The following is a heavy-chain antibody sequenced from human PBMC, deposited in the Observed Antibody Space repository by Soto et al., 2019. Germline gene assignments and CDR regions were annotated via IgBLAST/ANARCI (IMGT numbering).Heavy chain of an antibody. CDR3: AKDPNPAYCSGGICASS. Sequence: EVQLLESGGGLVQPGGSLRLSCVASGFTFSTNAMIWVRQAPGKGLEWVSTTGGGGNTYYADSVKGRFTISRDNSKNTRYLLMNGMRAEDTALYYCAKDPNPAYCSGGICASSWGQGTLVTVSS. J-gene: IGHJ5*02. V-gene: IGHV3-23*01. CDR2: TGGGGNT. D-gene: IGHD2-15*01. CDR1: GFTFSTNA.